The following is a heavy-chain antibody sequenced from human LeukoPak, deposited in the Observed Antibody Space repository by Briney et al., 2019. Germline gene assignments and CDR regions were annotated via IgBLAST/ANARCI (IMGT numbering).Heavy chain of an antibody. D-gene: IGHD3-10*01. CDR3: ARESHNYYGSGSYFDY. CDR1: GFTFSSYS. Sequence: QPGGSLRLSCAASGFTFSSYSMNWVRQAPGKGLEWVSYISSSSSTIYYADSVKGRFTISRDNAKNSLYLQMNSLRAEDTAVYYCARESHNYYGSGSYFDYWGQGTLVTVSS. J-gene: IGHJ4*02. CDR2: ISSSSSTI. V-gene: IGHV3-48*01.